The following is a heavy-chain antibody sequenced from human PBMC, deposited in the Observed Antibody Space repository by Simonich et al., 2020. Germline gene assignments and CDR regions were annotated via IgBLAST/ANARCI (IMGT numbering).Heavy chain of an antibody. V-gene: IGHV1-2*06. J-gene: IGHJ4*02. Sequence: QVQLVQSGAEVKKPGASVKVSCKASGYTFTGYYMHWVRQAPGQGLEWMGRINPNSGGTNYAQKFQGRVTRTRDTSISTAYMELSRLRSDDTAVYYCARVNYDSSGYYYAYYFDYWGQGTLVTVSS. CDR2: INPNSGGT. CDR3: ARVNYDSSGYYYAYYFDY. CDR1: GYTFTGYY. D-gene: IGHD3-22*01.